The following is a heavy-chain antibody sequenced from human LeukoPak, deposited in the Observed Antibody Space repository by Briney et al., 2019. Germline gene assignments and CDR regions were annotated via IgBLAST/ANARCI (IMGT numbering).Heavy chain of an antibody. Sequence: AVNVSCKASGGTFSSYAISWVRQAPGQGLEWMGRIIPILGIANYAQKFQGRVTITADKSTSTAYLELSSLRSEDAAVYYCARDLIVGATTRFDYWGQGTLVTVSS. J-gene: IGHJ4*02. D-gene: IGHD1-26*01. V-gene: IGHV1-69*04. CDR1: GGTFSSYA. CDR2: IIPILGIA. CDR3: ARDLIVGATTRFDY.